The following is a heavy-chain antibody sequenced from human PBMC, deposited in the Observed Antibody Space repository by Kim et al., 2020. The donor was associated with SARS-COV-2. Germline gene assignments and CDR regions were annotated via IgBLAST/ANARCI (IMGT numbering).Heavy chain of an antibody. Sequence: TMYYADSVKGRFTISRDNAQNSLYLQLSILRAEDTAVYYCARYTYQLTHDFWGQGTQVTVSS. CDR3: ARYTYQLTHDF. J-gene: IGHJ4*02. V-gene: IGHV3-48*03. CDR2: TM. D-gene: IGHD1-1*01.